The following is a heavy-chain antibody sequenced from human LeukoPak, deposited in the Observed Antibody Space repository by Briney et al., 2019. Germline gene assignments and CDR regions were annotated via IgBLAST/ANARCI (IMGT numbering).Heavy chain of an antibody. V-gene: IGHV5-51*01. J-gene: IGHJ4*02. CDR1: GYSLSTHW. Sequence: GESLKISCKGSGYSLSTHWIGWVRQMPGKGLERMGIIYPGDSDTRYSPSFQGQVTISADKSISSAYLQWSSLKASDTAMYYCARSYGSGSYSEYWGQGTLVTVSS. CDR2: IYPGDSDT. D-gene: IGHD3-10*01. CDR3: ARSYGSGSYSEY.